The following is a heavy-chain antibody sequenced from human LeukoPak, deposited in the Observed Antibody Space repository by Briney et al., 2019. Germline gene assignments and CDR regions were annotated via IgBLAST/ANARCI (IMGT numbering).Heavy chain of an antibody. Sequence: SQTLSLTCAISGDTVSSNSAAWNWIRQSPSRGLEWLGRTYFRSNWYNDYAESVKGRISINPDTSKNQFSLQLNSVNPEDTAVYYCANFYLDNWSQGSLVTVSS. J-gene: IGHJ4*02. CDR3: ANFYLDN. CDR2: TYFRSNWYN. V-gene: IGHV6-1*01. CDR1: GDTVSSNSAA.